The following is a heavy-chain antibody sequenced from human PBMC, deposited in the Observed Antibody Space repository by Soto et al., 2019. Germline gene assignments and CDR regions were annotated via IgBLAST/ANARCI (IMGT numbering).Heavy chain of an antibody. CDR3: AREGTWYYLYYYYYGMDV. J-gene: IGHJ6*02. V-gene: IGHV1-69*01. Sequence: QVQLVQSGAEVKKPGSSVKVSCKASGGTFSSYAISWVRQAPGQGLEWMGGIIPIFGTANYAQKFQGRVTITADESTSTAYMELSSLRSEDTAVYYCAREGTWYYLYYYYYGMDVWGQGTTVTVSS. CDR1: GGTFSSYA. D-gene: IGHD1-7*01. CDR2: IIPIFGTA.